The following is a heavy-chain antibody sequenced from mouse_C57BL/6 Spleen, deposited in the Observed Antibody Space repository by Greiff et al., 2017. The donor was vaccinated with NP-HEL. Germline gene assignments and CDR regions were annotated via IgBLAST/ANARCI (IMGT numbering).Heavy chain of an antibody. D-gene: IGHD2-4*01. Sequence: VQLKESGPGLVKPSQSLSLTCSVTGYSITSGYYWNWIRQFPGNKLEWMGYISYDGSNNYNPSLKNRISITRDTSKNQFFLKLNSVTTEDTATYYCAREFDYDEAMDYWGQGTAVTVSA. CDR2: ISYDGSN. J-gene: IGHJ4*01. V-gene: IGHV3-6*01. CDR1: GYSITSGYY. CDR3: AREFDYDEAMDY.